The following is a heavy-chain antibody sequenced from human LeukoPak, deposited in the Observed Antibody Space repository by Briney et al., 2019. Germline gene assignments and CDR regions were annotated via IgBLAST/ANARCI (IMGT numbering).Heavy chain of an antibody. J-gene: IGHJ4*02. D-gene: IGHD1-26*01. CDR2: IYYGGST. V-gene: IGHV4-31*03. Sequence: SQTLSLTCTVSGGSISSGGHYWSWIRRHPGKGLEWIGYIYYGGSTYYNPSLKSRLTISVDTSKNQFSLKMSSVTAADTAVYYCARENSGAYDSWGQGTLVTVSS. CDR1: GGSISSGGHY. CDR3: ARENSGAYDS.